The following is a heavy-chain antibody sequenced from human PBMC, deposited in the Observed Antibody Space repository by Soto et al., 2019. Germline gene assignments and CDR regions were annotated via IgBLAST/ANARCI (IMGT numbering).Heavy chain of an antibody. CDR3: ARDLAPGSGGSCYQEADY. CDR1: GYTFTSYG. J-gene: IGHJ4*02. Sequence: ASVKVSCTASGYTFTSYGISWVRQAPGQGLEWMGWISAYNGNTNYAQKLQGRVTMTTDTSTSTAYMELRSLRSDDTAVYYCARDLAPGSGGSCYQEADYWGQGNLVTVAS. CDR2: ISAYNGNT. D-gene: IGHD2-15*01. V-gene: IGHV1-18*01.